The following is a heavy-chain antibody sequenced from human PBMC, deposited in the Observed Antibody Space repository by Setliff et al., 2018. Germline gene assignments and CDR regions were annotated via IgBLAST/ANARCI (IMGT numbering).Heavy chain of an antibody. Sequence: ASVKVSCKASGYTFTDYAMHWVRQAPGQRLEWMGWINPGNGNTKYSQKFQGRVTIITDESTSTAFMQLSSLISEDTAVYYCVREGVDSRSSTDYRYYMDVWGKGTTVTVSS. CDR3: VREGVDSRSSTDYRYYMDV. D-gene: IGHD3-22*01. CDR2: INPGNGNT. J-gene: IGHJ6*03. CDR1: GYTFTDYA. V-gene: IGHV1-3*01.